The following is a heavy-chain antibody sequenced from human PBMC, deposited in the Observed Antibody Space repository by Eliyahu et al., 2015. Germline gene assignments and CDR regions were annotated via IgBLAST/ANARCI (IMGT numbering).Heavy chain of an antibody. V-gene: IGHV5-10-1*03. J-gene: IGHJ5*02. CDR1: GYSFTSYW. Sequence: EVQLVQSGAEVKKPGXXLRIXCXGSGYSFTSYWXSWVRQMPGKGLEWMGRIDPSDSYTNXSPSFQGHVTISADKSISTAYLQWSSLKASDTAMYYCARRSRSSGWYDPNWFDPWGQGTLVTVSS. CDR3: ARRSRSSGWYDPNWFDP. CDR2: IDPSDSYT. D-gene: IGHD6-19*01.